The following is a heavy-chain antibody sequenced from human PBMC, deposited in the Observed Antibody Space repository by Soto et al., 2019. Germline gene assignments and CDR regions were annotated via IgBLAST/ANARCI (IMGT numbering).Heavy chain of an antibody. Sequence: QLQLQESGPGLVKPSETLSLTCTVSGGSISSSSYYWGWIRQPPGKGLEWIGGIYYSGRTYYNPSLKRRGTISVDTSKNQGSLKLSSVTAADTAVYYCARSFGDYGDYEDLWGRGTLVTVSS. CDR2: IYYSGRT. CDR1: GGSISSSSYY. D-gene: IGHD4-17*01. V-gene: IGHV4-39*01. CDR3: ARSFGDYGDYEDL. J-gene: IGHJ2*01.